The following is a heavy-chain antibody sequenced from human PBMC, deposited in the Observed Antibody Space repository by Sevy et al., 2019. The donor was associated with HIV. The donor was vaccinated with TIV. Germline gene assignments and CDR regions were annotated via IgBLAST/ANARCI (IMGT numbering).Heavy chain of an antibody. V-gene: IGHV3-53*01. D-gene: IGHD3-3*01. CDR1: GFTVSSSY. J-gene: IGHJ5*02. Sequence: GGSLRLSCAASGFTVSSSYMIWVRQPPGKGLEWVSVIYSGGSTYYADSVKGRFTISRDNSKNTLYLQMNNLRADDTAVYYCARGRGVFGAVAINWFDPWGQGALVTVSS. CDR2: IYSGGST. CDR3: ARGRGVFGAVAINWFDP.